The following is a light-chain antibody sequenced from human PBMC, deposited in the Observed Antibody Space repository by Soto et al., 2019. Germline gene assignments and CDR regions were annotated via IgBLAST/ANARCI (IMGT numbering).Light chain of an antibody. CDR3: QQYNSYMLT. V-gene: IGKV1-5*01. J-gene: IGKJ4*01. CDR1: QSIGTW. Sequence: DVQMTQSPPTLSASIGDRVTIACRASQSIGTWLAWYQQKPGKATKLLIYDASTLESGVPSRFSGSGSGTEFTHTISSLQPDDFATYYCQQYNSYMLTFGGGTKVEIK. CDR2: DAS.